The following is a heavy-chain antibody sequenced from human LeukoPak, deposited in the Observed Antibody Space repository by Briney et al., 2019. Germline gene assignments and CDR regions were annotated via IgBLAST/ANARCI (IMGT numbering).Heavy chain of an antibody. CDR2: ISWNSGNI. Sequence: PGGSLRLSCAASGFTFDDYAMHWVRQTPGKGLEWVSGISWNSGNIGYADSVKGRFTISRDNAKNSLYLQMNSLRAEDTALYYCVKDISYDSGSQITGDFDYWGQGSLVTVSS. J-gene: IGHJ4*02. CDR1: GFTFDDYA. V-gene: IGHV3-9*01. CDR3: VKDISYDSGSQITGDFDY. D-gene: IGHD3-10*01.